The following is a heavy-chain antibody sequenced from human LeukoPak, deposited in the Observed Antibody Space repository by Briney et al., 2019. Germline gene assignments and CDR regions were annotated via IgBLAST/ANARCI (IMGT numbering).Heavy chain of an antibody. D-gene: IGHD2-2*01. CDR1: GYTFTSYY. CDR2: IDPSGGST. V-gene: IGHV1-46*01. J-gene: IGHJ4*02. CDR3: ARGSTYCSSISCPMINCDY. Sequence: GSSVKVSCKASGYTFTSYYMHWVRQAPGQGLEWMGIIDPSGGSTRYPQKFQGRVTMTGDTSTSTVYMELSSLRFEDTAVYYCARGSTYCSSISCPMINCDYWGRGTLVTVSS.